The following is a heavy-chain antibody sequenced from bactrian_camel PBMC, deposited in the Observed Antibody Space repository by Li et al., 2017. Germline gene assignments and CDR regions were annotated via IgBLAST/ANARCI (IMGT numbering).Heavy chain of an antibody. CDR2: LDNYGRE. Sequence: VQLVESGGGSVQAGGSLRLSCKVSGSTSIHYCMGWFRQAPGKEREGVASLDNYGREYYADSVQGRFTISEDNAERSLFLQMDGLKPDDTATYYCAAGWSFGVGTLLRRHYNYWGQGTQVTVS. V-gene: IGHV3S67*01. CDR1: GSTSIHYC. J-gene: IGHJ4*01. D-gene: IGHD3*01. CDR3: AAGWSFGVGTLLRRHYNY.